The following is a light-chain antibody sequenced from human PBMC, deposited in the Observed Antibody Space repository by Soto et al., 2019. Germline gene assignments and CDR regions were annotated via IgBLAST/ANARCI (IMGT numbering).Light chain of an antibody. CDR2: EAS. CDR1: QSIAHY. J-gene: IGKJ2*01. Sequence: DIQMTQSPSTLSASVGDRVTITCRASQSIAHYLAWYQQKSGGAPKLLIYEASNSESGVPSKFSGSGYGTEFTLTISSLQPDDFATYYCQQYNSYPVTFGQGTKLQIK. CDR3: QQYNSYPVT. V-gene: IGKV1-5*03.